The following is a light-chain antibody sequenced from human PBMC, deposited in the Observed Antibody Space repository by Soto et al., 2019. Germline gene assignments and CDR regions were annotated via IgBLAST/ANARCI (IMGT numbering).Light chain of an antibody. J-gene: IGKJ1*01. Sequence: AIRMTQSPSSFSASTGDRVTITCRASQDISSYLAWFQQKPGKAPELLIYAASTLRGGVPSRFSGSGSGTDFTLTINYLQSEDFAIYYCQHYYTYPWTFGQATKVEIK. V-gene: IGKV1-8*01. CDR1: QDISSY. CDR2: AAS. CDR3: QHYYTYPWT.